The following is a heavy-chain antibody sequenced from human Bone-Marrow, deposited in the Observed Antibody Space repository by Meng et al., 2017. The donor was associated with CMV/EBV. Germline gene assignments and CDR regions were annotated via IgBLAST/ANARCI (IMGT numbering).Heavy chain of an antibody. J-gene: IGHJ6*02. Sequence: GESLKISCAASGFTFSSYAMSWVRQAPGKGLEWVSVIYSGGSSTYYADSVKGRFTISRDNSKNTLYLQMNSLRAEDTAVYYCAKEGGYCSSTSCYYYYGMDVWGQGTTVTVSS. CDR3: AKEGGYCSSTSCYYYYGMDV. CDR1: GFTFSSYA. D-gene: IGHD2-2*01. V-gene: IGHV3-23*03. CDR2: IYSGGSST.